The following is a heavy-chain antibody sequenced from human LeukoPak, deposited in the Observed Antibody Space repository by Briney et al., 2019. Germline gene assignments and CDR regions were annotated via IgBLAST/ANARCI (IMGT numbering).Heavy chain of an antibody. V-gene: IGHV1-69*01. CDR2: IIPIFGTA. J-gene: IGHJ5*02. CDR1: GGTFSSYA. CDR3: ARGLGYCSSTSCFNWFDP. Sequence: GASVKVSCKASGGTFSSYAISWVRQAPGQGLEWMGGIIPIFGTANYAQEFQGRVTITADESTSTAYMELSSLRSEDTAVYYCARGLGYCSSTSCFNWFDPWGQGTLVTVSS. D-gene: IGHD2-2*01.